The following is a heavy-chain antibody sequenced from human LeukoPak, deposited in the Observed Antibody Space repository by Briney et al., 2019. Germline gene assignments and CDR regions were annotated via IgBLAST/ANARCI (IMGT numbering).Heavy chain of an antibody. CDR2: ISSSTSTI. V-gene: IGHV3-48*04. CDR3: VITAGPPTDH. J-gene: IGHJ4*01. CDR1: GFTFSSYS. D-gene: IGHD1-14*01. Sequence: GGSLRLSCAASGFTFSSYSMNWVRQAPGKGLEWVSYISSSTSTIYYAGSVKGRFTISRDNAKNSPYLQMNSLRVEDTAMYYCVITAGPPTDHWGQGALVTVSS.